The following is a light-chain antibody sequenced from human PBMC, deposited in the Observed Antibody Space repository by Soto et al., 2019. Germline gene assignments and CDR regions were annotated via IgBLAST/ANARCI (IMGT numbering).Light chain of an antibody. CDR1: RGISSW. V-gene: IGKV1D-12*01. Sequence: DIQMTQSPSSVSAAVGDRVTITCRASRGISSWIAWYQQKPGKAPKLLIYAASSLQSEVPSRFSGSGSGTDFTLTISSLQPEDFATYYCQQANSFPPGVTFGPGTKVDIK. J-gene: IGKJ3*01. CDR3: QQANSFPPGVT. CDR2: AAS.